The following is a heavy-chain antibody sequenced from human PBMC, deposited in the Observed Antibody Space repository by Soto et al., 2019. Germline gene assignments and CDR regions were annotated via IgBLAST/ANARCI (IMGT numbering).Heavy chain of an antibody. V-gene: IGHV1-69*01. CDR1: VGTFSSYA. D-gene: IGHD6-19*01. J-gene: IGHJ4*02. CDR3: ARGKSRIAVAVTFSY. Sequence: QVQLVQSGAEVKKPGSSVKVSCKASVGTFSSYAISWVRQAPGQGLEWMGGIIPIFGTANYAQKFQGRVTITEAESTSTAYMELSSLRSEDTAVYYCARGKSRIAVAVTFSYWGQGTLVTVSS. CDR2: IIPIFGTA.